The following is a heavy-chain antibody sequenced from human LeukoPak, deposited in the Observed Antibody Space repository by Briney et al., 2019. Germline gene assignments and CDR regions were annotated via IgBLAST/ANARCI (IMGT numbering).Heavy chain of an antibody. D-gene: IGHD2-2*01. Sequence: GASVKVSCKASGYTFTGYYMHWVRQAPGQGLEGMGWINPNSGGTNYAQKFQGWVTMTRDTSISTAYMELSRLRSDDTAVYYCAREMIPAAVSPYYHYYYGMDVWGKGTTVTVPS. CDR2: INPNSGGT. CDR3: AREMIPAAVSPYYHYYYGMDV. CDR1: GYTFTGYY. V-gene: IGHV1-2*04. J-gene: IGHJ6*04.